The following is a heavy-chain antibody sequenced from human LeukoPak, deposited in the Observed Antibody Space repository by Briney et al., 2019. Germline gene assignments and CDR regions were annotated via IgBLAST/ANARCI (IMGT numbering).Heavy chain of an antibody. CDR1: RFTFSSYA. CDR3: ARETGRGLVEY. J-gene: IGHJ4*02. D-gene: IGHD1-14*01. CDR2: INSSGGRT. Sequence: GGSLRLSCAASRFTFSSYAMSWVRQAPGKGLEWVSSINSSGGRTYYADSVKGRFTISRDNSKNTLYLQMNSLRAEDTAVYYCARETGRGLVEYWGQGTL. V-gene: IGHV3-23*01.